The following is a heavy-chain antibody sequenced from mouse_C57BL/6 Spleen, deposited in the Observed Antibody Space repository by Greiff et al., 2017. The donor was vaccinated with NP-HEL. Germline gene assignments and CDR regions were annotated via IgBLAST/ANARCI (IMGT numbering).Heavy chain of an antibody. J-gene: IGHJ4*01. D-gene: IGHD4-1*01. CDR1: GFTFSDYG. Sequence: EVKVVESGGGLVKPGGSLKLSCAASGFTFSDYGMHWVRQAPEKGLEWVAYISSGSSTIYYADTVKGRFTISRDNAKNTLFLQMTSLRSEDTAMYYCAKLGRGKFYAMDYWGQGTSVTVSS. CDR2: ISSGSSTI. V-gene: IGHV5-17*01. CDR3: AKLGRGKFYAMDY.